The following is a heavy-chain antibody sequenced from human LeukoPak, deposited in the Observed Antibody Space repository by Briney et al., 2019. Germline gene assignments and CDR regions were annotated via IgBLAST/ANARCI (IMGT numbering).Heavy chain of an antibody. CDR3: ARGGGRDGYKLMGAFFDY. D-gene: IGHD5-24*01. V-gene: IGHV4-59*02. J-gene: IGHJ4*02. CDR1: GFTVSSNY. CDR2: IYYSGST. Sequence: GSLRLSCAASGFTVSSNYMSWVRQAPGKGLEWVGYIYYSGSTNYNPSLKSRVTMSVETSKNQFSLKLSSVTAADTAVYYCARGGGRDGYKLMGAFFDYWGQGTLVTVSS.